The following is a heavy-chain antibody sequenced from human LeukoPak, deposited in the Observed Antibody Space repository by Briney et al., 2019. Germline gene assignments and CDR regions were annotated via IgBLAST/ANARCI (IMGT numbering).Heavy chain of an antibody. CDR3: AREGGYSYGDAPLHFDY. CDR1: GGSISSYY. CDR2: IYTSGST. J-gene: IGHJ4*02. V-gene: IGHV4-4*07. Sequence: SETLSLTCTVSGGSISSYYWSWIRQPAGKGLEWIGRIYTSGSTNYNPSLKSRVTMSVDTSKNQFSLKLSSVTAADTAVYYCAREGGYSYGDAPLHFDYWGQGTLVTVSS. D-gene: IGHD5-18*01.